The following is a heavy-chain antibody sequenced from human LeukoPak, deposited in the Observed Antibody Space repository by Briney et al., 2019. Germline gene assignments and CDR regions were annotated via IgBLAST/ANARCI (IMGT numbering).Heavy chain of an antibody. J-gene: IGHJ4*02. Sequence: GGSLRLSCAASGFTFSNYFMSWIRQAPGKGLEWVANIKQDGGEIYYVDSVKGRFTISRDNAKNSVSLQMNSLRAEDTAIYYCATYLRNTAAGYYYFEYWGQGTLVTVSS. CDR3: ATYLRNTAAGYYYFEY. CDR1: GFTFSNYF. V-gene: IGHV3-7*01. CDR2: IKQDGGEI. D-gene: IGHD6-13*01.